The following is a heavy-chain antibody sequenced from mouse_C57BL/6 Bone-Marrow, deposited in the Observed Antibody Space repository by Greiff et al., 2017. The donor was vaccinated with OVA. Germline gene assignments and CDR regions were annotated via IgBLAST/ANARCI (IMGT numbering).Heavy chain of an antibody. D-gene: IGHD3-1*01. CDR3: ARLARQGAMDY. CDR1: GFTFSSYG. J-gene: IGHJ4*01. CDR2: ISSGGSYT. V-gene: IGHV5-6*01. Sequence: EVHLVESGGDLVKPGGSLKLSCAASGFTFSSYGMSWVRQTPDKRLEWVATISSGGSYTYYPDSVKGRFTISRDNAKNTLYLQMSSLKSEDTAMYYCARLARQGAMDYWGQGTSVTVSS.